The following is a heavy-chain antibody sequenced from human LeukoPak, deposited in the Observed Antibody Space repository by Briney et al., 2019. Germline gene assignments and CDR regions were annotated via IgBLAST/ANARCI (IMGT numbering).Heavy chain of an antibody. D-gene: IGHD2-2*01. CDR1: GGSISSSSYY. Sequence: SETLSLTCTVSGGSISSSSYYWGWIRQPPGKGLEWIGSIYYSGSTYYSPSLKSRVTISVDTSKNQFSLKLSSVTAADTAVYYCARHKYQLLFSDPWGQGTLVTVSS. J-gene: IGHJ5*02. V-gene: IGHV4-39*01. CDR2: IYYSGST. CDR3: ARHKYQLLFSDP.